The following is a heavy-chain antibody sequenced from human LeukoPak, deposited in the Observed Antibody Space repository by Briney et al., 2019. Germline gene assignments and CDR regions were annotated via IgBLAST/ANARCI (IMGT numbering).Heavy chain of an antibody. Sequence: ASVKVSCKASGYTFSSYYMHWVRQAPGQGLEWMGIINPSGGSTSYAQKFQGRVTMTRDMSMSTVYMELSSLRSDDTAVYYCAREGGGPRNWFDPWGQGTLGTGSS. CDR1: GYTFSSYY. D-gene: IGHD4-23*01. CDR2: INPSGGST. V-gene: IGHV1-46*01. J-gene: IGHJ5*02. CDR3: AREGGGPRNWFDP.